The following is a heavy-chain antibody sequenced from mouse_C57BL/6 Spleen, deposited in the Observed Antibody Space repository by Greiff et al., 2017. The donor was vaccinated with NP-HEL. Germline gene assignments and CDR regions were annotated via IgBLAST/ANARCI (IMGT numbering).Heavy chain of an antibody. D-gene: IGHD3-3*01. J-gene: IGHJ2*01. CDR2: IDPSDSYT. CDR1: GYTFTSYW. CDR3: ARRGIDRDENY. V-gene: IGHV1-69*01. Sequence: VKLQQPGAELVMPGASVKLSCKASGYTFTSYWMHWVKQRPGQGLEWIGEIDPSDSYTNYNQKFKGKSTLTVDKSSSTAYMQLSSLTSEDSAVYYCARRGIDRDENYWGQGTTLTVSS.